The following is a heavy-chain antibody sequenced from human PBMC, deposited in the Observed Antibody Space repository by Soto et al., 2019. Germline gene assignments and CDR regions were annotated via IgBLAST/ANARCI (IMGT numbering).Heavy chain of an antibody. J-gene: IGHJ5*02. Sequence: PSETLSLTCAVYGGSFSGYYWSWIGQPPGKGLEWIGEINHSGSTNYNPSLKSRVTISVDTSKNQFSLKLSSVTAADTAVYYCARGLDPLYSSSSEYWFDPWGQGTLVTVSS. CDR3: ARGLDPLYSSSSEYWFDP. V-gene: IGHV4-34*01. D-gene: IGHD6-6*01. CDR1: GGSFSGYY. CDR2: INHSGST.